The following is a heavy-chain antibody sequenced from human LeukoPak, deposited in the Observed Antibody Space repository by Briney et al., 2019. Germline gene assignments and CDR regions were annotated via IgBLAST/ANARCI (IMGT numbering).Heavy chain of an antibody. CDR1: GYTFTSYG. Sequence: ASVKVSCKASGYTFTSYGISWVRQAPGQGLEWMGRINPNSGGTNYAQKFQGRVTMTRDTSISTAYMELSRLRSDDTAVYYCARDKRWLQSTLDYWGQGTLVTVSS. V-gene: IGHV1-2*06. CDR3: ARDKRWLQSTLDY. CDR2: INPNSGGT. J-gene: IGHJ4*02. D-gene: IGHD5-24*01.